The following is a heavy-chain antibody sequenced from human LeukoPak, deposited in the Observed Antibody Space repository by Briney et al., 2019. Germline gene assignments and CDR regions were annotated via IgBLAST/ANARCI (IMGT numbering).Heavy chain of an antibody. J-gene: IGHJ4*02. CDR2: IWYDGSNK. CDR1: GFTFSSYG. V-gene: IGHV3-33*01. Sequence: GRSLRLSCAASGFTFSSYGVHWVRQAPGKGLEWVAVIWYDGSNKYYADSVKGRFTISRDNSKNTLYLQMNSLRAEDTAVYYCARGNLVTGGYYFDYWGQGTLVTVSS. D-gene: IGHD2-21*02. CDR3: ARGNLVTGGYYFDY.